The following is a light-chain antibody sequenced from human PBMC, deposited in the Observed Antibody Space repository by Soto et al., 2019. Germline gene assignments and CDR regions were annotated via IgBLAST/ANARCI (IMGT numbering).Light chain of an antibody. CDR3: CSYAGSYTYV. Sequence: ALTQPRSVSGSPGQSVTISCTGTNNGVGGYNYVSWYQQYAGKAPKLTIYDVTKRPSGAPDRFSGSKSGSTASLTISGLQAEDEADYYCCSYAGSYTYVFGTGTKVTVL. V-gene: IGLV2-11*01. CDR2: DVT. CDR1: NNGVGGYNY. J-gene: IGLJ1*01.